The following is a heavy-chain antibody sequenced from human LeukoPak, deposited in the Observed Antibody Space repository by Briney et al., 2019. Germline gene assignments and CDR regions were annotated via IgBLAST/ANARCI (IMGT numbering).Heavy chain of an antibody. V-gene: IGHV3-53*01. D-gene: IGHD5-24*01. CDR2: IYSGGNT. CDR3: VRGVGVSRFNYFDP. Sequence: GGSLRLSCAASGFTVSTNYMSWVRQAPGKGLEWVSIIYSGGNTYYADSVKGRFTISRDNSKNTLFLQMNSLRDDDTAVYYCVRGVGVSRFNYFDPWGQGTLVVVSS. J-gene: IGHJ5*02. CDR1: GFTVSTNY.